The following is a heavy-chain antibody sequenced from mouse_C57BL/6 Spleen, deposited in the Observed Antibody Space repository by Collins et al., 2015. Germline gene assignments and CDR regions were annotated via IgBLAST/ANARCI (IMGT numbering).Heavy chain of an antibody. D-gene: IGHD1-2*01. Sequence: QVQLQQPGAELVKPGASVKLSCKASGYTFTSYWMHWVKQRPGQGLEWIGEINPSNGRTNYNEKFKSKATLTVDKSSSTAYMQLSSLTSEDSAVYYCARDHYVGGHYFDYWGQGTTLTVSS. CDR2: INPSNGRT. CDR3: ARDHYVGGHYFDY. CDR1: GYTFTSYW. V-gene: IGHV1S81*02. J-gene: IGHJ2*01.